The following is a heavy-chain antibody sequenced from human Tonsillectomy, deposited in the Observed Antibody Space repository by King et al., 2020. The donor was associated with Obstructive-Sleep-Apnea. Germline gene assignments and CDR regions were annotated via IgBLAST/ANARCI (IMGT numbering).Heavy chain of an antibody. D-gene: IGHD2-2*01. CDR3: AGGVRQFQLPFDY. CDR1: GFTFSSYA. V-gene: IGHV3-30*04. J-gene: IGHJ4*02. CDR2: ISYDGSNK. Sequence: VQLVESGGGVVQPGRSLRLSCAVSGFTFSSYAMHWVRQAPGKGLEWVAVISYDGSNKYYADSMKGRLTISRDNSKNTLYLLMTSLRAEDTAVYYCAGGVRQFQLPFDYWGQGTLVTVSS.